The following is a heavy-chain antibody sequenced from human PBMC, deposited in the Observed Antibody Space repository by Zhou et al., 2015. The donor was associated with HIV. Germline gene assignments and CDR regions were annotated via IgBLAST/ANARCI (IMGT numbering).Heavy chain of an antibody. CDR2: ISVYNTNT. Sequence: QVHLVQSGAELRKPGASVKVSCKASGYTFTSYGISWVRQAPGQGLEWMGWISVYNTNTKYAQKVQGRVTMTTDTSTSTAYMEMKSLRSDDTAVYYCASGSGSPAFEHWGQGTLVTVSS. CDR1: GYTFTSYG. CDR3: ASGSGSPAFEH. J-gene: IGHJ4*02. V-gene: IGHV1-18*01. D-gene: IGHD1-26*01.